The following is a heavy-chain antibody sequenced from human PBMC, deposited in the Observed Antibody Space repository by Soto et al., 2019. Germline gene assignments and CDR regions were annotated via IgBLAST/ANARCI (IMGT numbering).Heavy chain of an antibody. V-gene: IGHV3-73*01. CDR3: SRPYSSGLNWLDP. D-gene: IGHD6-19*01. Sequence: EVQLVESGGGLVQPGGSLKLSCAASGFNLSDSAMHWVRQASGQGLEWLGRIRTKVNSYETAYAASVKGRFITSRDDSKNTAYLQMNSLETEDTAVYYCSRPYSSGLNWLDPWGQGTLVTVSS. CDR1: GFNLSDSA. CDR2: IRTKVNSYET. J-gene: IGHJ5*02.